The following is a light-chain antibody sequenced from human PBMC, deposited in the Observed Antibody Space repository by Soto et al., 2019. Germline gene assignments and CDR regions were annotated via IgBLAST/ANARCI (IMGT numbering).Light chain of an antibody. CDR2: KAS. Sequence: DVQMTQSPSTLSASVGDRVTITCRASQSISGWLAWYQQRPGKAPKLMIYKASTLETGVPSRFSGSGPGTEFTLTINNLQPDDFATYYCQQYDGYSRTFGQGTEVEIK. CDR1: QSISGW. CDR3: QQYDGYSRT. V-gene: IGKV1-5*03. J-gene: IGKJ1*01.